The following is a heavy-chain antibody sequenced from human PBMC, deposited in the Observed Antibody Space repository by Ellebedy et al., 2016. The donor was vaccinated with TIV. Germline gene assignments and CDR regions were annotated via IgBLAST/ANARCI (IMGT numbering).Heavy chain of an antibody. CDR3: AGQTIATGGTEEYFHH. CDR1: GGSIRTTSDY. J-gene: IGHJ1*01. V-gene: IGHV4-39*01. D-gene: IGHD6-13*01. CDR2: IYFSVNT. Sequence: MPGGSLRLSCTVSGGSIRTTSDYWGGILQPPGKGLVWVGGIYFSVNTDYTTSLKSRVTMSVDTSKNQFSLQLSSVTAADTAVYYCAGQTIATGGTEEYFHHWGQGTLVTVSS.